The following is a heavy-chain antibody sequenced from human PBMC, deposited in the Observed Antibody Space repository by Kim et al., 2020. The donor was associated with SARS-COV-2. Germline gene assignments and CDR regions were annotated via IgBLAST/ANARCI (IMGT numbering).Heavy chain of an antibody. CDR1: GGSISSGGYS. Sequence: SETLSLTCAVSGGSISSGGYSWSWIRQPPGKGLEWIGYIYHSGSTYYNPSPKSRVTISVDRSKNQFSLKLSSVTAADTAVYYCARGRRGDSSGYYLDYWGQGTLVTVSS. J-gene: IGHJ4*02. CDR3: ARGRRGDSSGYYLDY. V-gene: IGHV4-30-2*01. CDR2: IYHSGST. D-gene: IGHD3-22*01.